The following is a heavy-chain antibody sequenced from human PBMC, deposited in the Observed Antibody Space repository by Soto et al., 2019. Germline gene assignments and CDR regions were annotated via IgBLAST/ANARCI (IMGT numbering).Heavy chain of an antibody. CDR2: ISFDGSGK. V-gene: IGHV3-30-3*01. D-gene: IGHD1-1*01. J-gene: IGHJ5*02. Sequence: QVQLVESGGGVVQPGRSLRLSCAASAFPFSNYAMHWVRQAPDKGLQWVAVISFDGSGKYYPDSVEGRFTVARDNSKNTLFLQMNSLRPEDTAVYHCARSTGINGVMWFDPWGQGTLVTVSS. CDR1: AFPFSNYA. CDR3: ARSTGINGVMWFDP.